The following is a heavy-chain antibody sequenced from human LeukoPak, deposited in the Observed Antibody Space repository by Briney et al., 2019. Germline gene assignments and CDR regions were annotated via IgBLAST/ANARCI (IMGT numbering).Heavy chain of an antibody. D-gene: IGHD2-15*01. V-gene: IGHV4-30-4*01. J-gene: IGHJ3*02. Sequence: SSETLSLTCTVSGASIRSGDYNWSWIRQPPGKGLEWIGYIYDSGSTYYNPSLKSRITISVDTSENRFSLKLSSVTATDTAVYYCARDCSGGSCYGAFDIWGQGTMVTVSS. CDR2: IYDSGST. CDR3: ARDCSGGSCYGAFDI. CDR1: GASIRSGDYN.